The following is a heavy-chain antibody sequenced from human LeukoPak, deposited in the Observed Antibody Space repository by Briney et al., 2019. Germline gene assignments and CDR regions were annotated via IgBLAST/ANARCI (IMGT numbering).Heavy chain of an antibody. Sequence: GASVKVSCKASGYTFTAYYMHWLRQAPGQGLEWMGWINPNSGGTKYAQKFQGRVTMTRGTSISTAYMEVSRLRSDDTAVYYCATNSAATRGFDNWGQGTLVTVSS. J-gene: IGHJ4*02. D-gene: IGHD2-15*01. V-gene: IGHV1-2*02. CDR2: INPNSGGT. CDR3: ATNSAATRGFDN. CDR1: GYTFTAYY.